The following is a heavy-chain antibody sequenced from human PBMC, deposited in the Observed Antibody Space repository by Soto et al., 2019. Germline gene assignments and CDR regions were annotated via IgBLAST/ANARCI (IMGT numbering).Heavy chain of an antibody. CDR1: GGTFSSYA. CDR2: IIPIFGTA. D-gene: IGHD3-10*01. J-gene: IGHJ4*02. V-gene: IGHV1-69*13. CDR3: ARDFFLAGTGRHYFDY. Sequence: RASVKVSCKASGGTFSSYAISWVRQAPGQGLEWMGGIIPIFGTANYAQKFQGRVTITADESTSTAYMELSSLRSEDTAVYYCARDFFLAGTGRHYFDYWGQGTLVTVSS.